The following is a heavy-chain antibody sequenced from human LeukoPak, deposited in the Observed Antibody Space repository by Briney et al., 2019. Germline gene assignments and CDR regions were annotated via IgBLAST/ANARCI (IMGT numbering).Heavy chain of an antibody. V-gene: IGHV4-34*01. CDR3: ARGNWFDP. Sequence: SETLSLTCAVSGGSFSGNSWSWIHQSPGKGLEWIGEISFSGGVTYNPSLKSRVSISVDTSKNQFSLKVTSVTAADTSVYYCARGNWFDPWGQGTLVTVSS. CDR1: GGSFSGNS. J-gene: IGHJ5*02. CDR2: ISFSGGV.